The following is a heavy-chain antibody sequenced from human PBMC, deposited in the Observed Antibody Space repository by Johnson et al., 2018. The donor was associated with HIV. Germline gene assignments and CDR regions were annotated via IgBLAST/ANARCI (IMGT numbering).Heavy chain of an antibody. Sequence: VQLVESGGVVVQPGRSLRLSCAASGFTFDDYGMHWVRQAPGKGLEWVSRINWNGAITAYADSVKGRFTISRDNAKNSLYLQMNSLRAEDTAVYYCAREIIAAADDIWGQGTMVTVSS. J-gene: IGHJ3*02. CDR1: GFTFDDYG. D-gene: IGHD6-13*01. CDR3: AREIIAAADDI. V-gene: IGHV3-20*04. CDR2: INWNGAIT.